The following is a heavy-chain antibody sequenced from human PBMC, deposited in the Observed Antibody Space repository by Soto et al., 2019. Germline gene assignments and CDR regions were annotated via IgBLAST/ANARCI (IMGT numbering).Heavy chain of an antibody. V-gene: IGHV4-61*02. Sequence: QVQLQESGPGLVKPSETLSLTCTVSGGSISTGGSISNNYWSWIRQPAGKGLEWLGRIRNDGSSAYNPSLTSRVTMSMDTSKNQFSLNLNSVTAADTAFYYCARGGASSRWLDFWGQGILVTVSS. CDR3: ARGGASSRWLDF. CDR1: GGSISTGGSISNNY. CDR2: IRNDGSS. D-gene: IGHD6-13*01. J-gene: IGHJ4*02.